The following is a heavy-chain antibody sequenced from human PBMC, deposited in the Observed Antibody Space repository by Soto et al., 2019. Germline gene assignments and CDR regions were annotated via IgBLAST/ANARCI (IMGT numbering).Heavy chain of an antibody. J-gene: IGHJ4*02. CDR3: ARGDYGDY. V-gene: IGHV1-18*01. CDR2: ISTYKGNT. Sequence: QVQLVQSGVELKEPGASVKVSCKASGYTFTTYGITWVRQAPGQGLEWVGWISTYKGNTNYEQRLQGRVTLTTDTSASTAYMALRSLSSDDTPVYYWARGDYGDYWGQGTLVTVSS. CDR1: GYTFTTYG. D-gene: IGHD4-17*01.